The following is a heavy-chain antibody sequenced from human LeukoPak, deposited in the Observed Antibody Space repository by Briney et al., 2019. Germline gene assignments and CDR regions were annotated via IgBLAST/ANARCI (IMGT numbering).Heavy chain of an antibody. J-gene: IGHJ6*03. CDR3: AGTTPVYYYYYYMDV. CDR1: GGSISSYY. D-gene: IGHD1-1*01. Sequence: ASETLSLTCTVSGGSISSYYWSWIRQPPGKGLEWIGYIYYSGSTNYNPSLKSRVTISVDTSKNQFSLKLSSVTAADTAVYYCAGTTPVYYYYYYMDVWGKGTTVTVSS. CDR2: IYYSGST. V-gene: IGHV4-59*01.